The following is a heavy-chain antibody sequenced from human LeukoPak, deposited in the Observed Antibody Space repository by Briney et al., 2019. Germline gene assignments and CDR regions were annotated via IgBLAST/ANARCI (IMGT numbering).Heavy chain of an antibody. CDR2: MSPNSGNT. V-gene: IGHV1-8*01. D-gene: IGHD7-27*01. CDR1: GYTFTSYD. Sequence: ASVKVSCKASGYTFTSYDINWVRQATGQGLEWMGWMSPNSGNTGYAQKFQGRVTMTRDTSIGTASMELSSLGFEDTAVYFCARNLYGTGEFDYWGQGTLVTVSS. J-gene: IGHJ4*02. CDR3: ARNLYGTGEFDY.